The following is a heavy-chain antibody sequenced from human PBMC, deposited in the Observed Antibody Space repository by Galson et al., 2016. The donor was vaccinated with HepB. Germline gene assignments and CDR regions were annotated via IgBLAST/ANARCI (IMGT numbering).Heavy chain of an antibody. CDR2: IRGSAGST. J-gene: IGHJ4*02. D-gene: IGHD3-9*01. Sequence: SLRLSCAASGFALGGYAMRWVRQAPGKGLEWDSGIRGSAGSTYYADSVKGRFSISRDNLKNTVDLQMNSLRAEDTAVYYCAKGFGATYYDILTGNDGWGQGTLVTVSS. V-gene: IGHV3-23*01. CDR3: AKGFGATYYDILTGNDG. CDR1: GFALGGYA.